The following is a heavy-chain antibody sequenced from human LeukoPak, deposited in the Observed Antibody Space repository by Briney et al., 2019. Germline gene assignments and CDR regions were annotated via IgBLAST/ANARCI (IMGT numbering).Heavy chain of an antibody. Sequence: SETLSLTCAVYGGSFSGYYWSWIRQPPGKGLEWIGEINHSGSTNYNPSLKSRVTISVDTSKNQFSLKLSSVTAADTAVYYCARAQKIGGGYSPNFDYWAQEPLVTVPS. CDR1: GGSFSGYY. CDR2: INHSGST. J-gene: IGHJ4*02. CDR3: ARAQKIGGGYSPNFDY. D-gene: IGHD1-26*01. V-gene: IGHV4-34*01.